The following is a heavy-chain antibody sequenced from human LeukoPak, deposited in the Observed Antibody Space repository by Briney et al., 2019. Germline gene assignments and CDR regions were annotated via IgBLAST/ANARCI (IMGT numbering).Heavy chain of an antibody. CDR3: ARERTMRYFDL. D-gene: IGHD3-22*01. V-gene: IGHV4-34*01. J-gene: IGHJ2*01. CDR1: GGSFSGYY. Sequence: PSETLSLXCAVYGGSFSGYYWSWIRQPPGEGLEWIGEINHSGSTNYNPSLKSRVTISVDTSKNQFSLKLSSVTAADTAVYYCARERTMRYFDLWGRGTPVTVSS. CDR2: INHSGST.